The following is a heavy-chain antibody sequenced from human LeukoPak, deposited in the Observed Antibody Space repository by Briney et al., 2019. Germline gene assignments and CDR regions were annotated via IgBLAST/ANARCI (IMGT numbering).Heavy chain of an antibody. D-gene: IGHD3-3*01. CDR1: GYTLIELS. CDR3: ATEIINYDFWSLGY. CDR2: FDPEDGET. J-gene: IGHJ4*02. V-gene: IGHV1-24*01. Sequence: ASVKVSCKVSGYTLIELSMHWVRQAPGKGLEWMGGFDPEDGETIYAQKFQGRVTMTEDTSTDTAYMELSSLRSEDTAVYYCATEIINYDFWSLGYWGQGTLVTVSS.